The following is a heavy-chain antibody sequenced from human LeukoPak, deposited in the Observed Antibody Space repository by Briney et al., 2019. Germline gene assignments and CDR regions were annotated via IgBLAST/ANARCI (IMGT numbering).Heavy chain of an antibody. CDR2: INHSGST. CDR3: ARVGRYSNSWTGDWFDP. V-gene: IGHV4-34*01. D-gene: IGHD6-13*01. CDR1: GGSFSGYY. J-gene: IGHJ5*02. Sequence: SETLSLTCAVYGGSFSGYYWSWIRQSPGKGLEWIGGINHSGSTNYNPSLKSRVTISLDTSKKQFSLKVSSVTAADTAVYYCARVGRYSNSWTGDWFDPWGQGTLATVSS.